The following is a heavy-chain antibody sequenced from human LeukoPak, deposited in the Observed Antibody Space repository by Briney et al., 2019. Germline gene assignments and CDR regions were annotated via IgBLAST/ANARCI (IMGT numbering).Heavy chain of an antibody. J-gene: IGHJ6*03. CDR2: MNPNSGNT. CDR3: ARSYRSYYYYYMDV. D-gene: IGHD1-26*01. CDR1: GYTFTSYD. V-gene: IGHV1-8*01. Sequence: ASVKVSCKASGYTFTSYDINWVRQATGQGLEWMGWMNPNSGNTGYAQKFQGRVTMTRNTSISTAYMELSSLRSEDTAVYYCARSYRSYYYYYMDVWDKGTTVTISS.